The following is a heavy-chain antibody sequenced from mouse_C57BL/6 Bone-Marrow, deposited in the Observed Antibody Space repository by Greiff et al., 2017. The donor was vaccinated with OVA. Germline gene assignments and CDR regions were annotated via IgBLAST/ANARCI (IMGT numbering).Heavy chain of an antibody. J-gene: IGHJ1*03. CDR1: GYTFTSYW. V-gene: IGHV1-69*01. D-gene: IGHD1-1*01. CDR2: IDPSDSYT. CDR3: ARDYGSSGWYFDV. Sequence: QVQLQQSGAELVMPGASVKLSCKASGYTFTSYWMHWVKQRPGQGLEWIGEIDPSDSYTNYNQKFKCKSTLTVDKSSSTAYMQLSSLTSEDSAVYYCARDYGSSGWYFDVWGTGTTVTVSS.